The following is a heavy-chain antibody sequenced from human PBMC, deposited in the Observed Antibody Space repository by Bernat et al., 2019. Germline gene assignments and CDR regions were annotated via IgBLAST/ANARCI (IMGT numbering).Heavy chain of an antibody. CDR3: EGGVHTGY. V-gene: IGHV1-3*04. J-gene: IGHJ4*02. CDR1: GYTFTSYA. Sequence: QVQLVQSGAEVKKPGASVRVSCQASGYTFTSYAMHWVRQAPGQRPEWMGWINTGNGNTQYLQNFQCRVTITRDTSASTAYLERSRLRSEDKARYGCEGGVHTGYRCQGTVVSIS. CDR2: INTGNGNT. D-gene: IGHD2-8*02.